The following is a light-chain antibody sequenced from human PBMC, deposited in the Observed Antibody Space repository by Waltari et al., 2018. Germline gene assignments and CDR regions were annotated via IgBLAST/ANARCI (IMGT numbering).Light chain of an antibody. CDR3: QQYYTTPPT. CDR1: QSVLYSPNNKNY. J-gene: IGKJ1*01. Sequence: DIVLTQFPDSLAVSLGERATINCKSRQSVLYSPNNKNYLNWYQHKSGQPPKLLIYWASTRESGVPDRFSGSGSGTDFTLTISSLQAEDVAVYYCQQYYTTPPTFGQGTKVEIK. V-gene: IGKV4-1*01. CDR2: WAS.